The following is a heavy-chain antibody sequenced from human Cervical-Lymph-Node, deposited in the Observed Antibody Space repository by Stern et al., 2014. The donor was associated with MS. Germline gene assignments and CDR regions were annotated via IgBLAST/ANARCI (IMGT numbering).Heavy chain of an antibody. D-gene: IGHD6-13*01. Sequence: QMQLVQSGAEVKKPGASVKVSCKASGYTFTGYFMHWVRQAPGQGLEWMGRIHPHSGGTEYAQKFQGRVTMTRDTSISTAYMELSRLRSDDKAVYYCARSAIEIAAPGHFDDWGQGTLVTVSS. V-gene: IGHV1-2*06. CDR3: ARSAIEIAAPGHFDD. CDR2: IHPHSGGT. J-gene: IGHJ4*02. CDR1: GYTFTGYF.